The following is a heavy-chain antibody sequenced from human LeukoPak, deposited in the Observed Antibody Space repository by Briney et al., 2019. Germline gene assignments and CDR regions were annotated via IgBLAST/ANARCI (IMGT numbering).Heavy chain of an antibody. J-gene: IGHJ5*02. V-gene: IGHV4-38-2*02. CDR3: ARRAYYYGSGSSTFDP. Sequence: SETLSLTCTISGYSISSGYYWGWIRQPPGKGLEWIGSIYHSGSTYYNPSPKSRVTISLDTSENQFSLKLSSVTAADTAVYYCARRAYYYGSGSSTFDPWGQGTLVTVSS. CDR2: IYHSGST. CDR1: GYSISSGYY. D-gene: IGHD3-10*01.